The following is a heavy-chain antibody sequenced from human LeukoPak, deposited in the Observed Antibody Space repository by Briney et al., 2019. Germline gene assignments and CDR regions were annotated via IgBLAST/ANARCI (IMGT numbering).Heavy chain of an antibody. CDR2: IYYSGGT. CDR1: GGSISNYY. D-gene: IGHD5-24*01. J-gene: IGHJ4*02. CDR3: ARGIRRDGYNHPWPFDY. V-gene: IGHV4-59*01. Sequence: PSETLSLTCTVSGGSISNYYWSWIRQPPGKGLEWIGYIYYSGGTNYNPSLDCRVSISVDTSKNQFSLKLSSVTAADTAVYYCARGIRRDGYNHPWPFDYWGQGTLVTVSS.